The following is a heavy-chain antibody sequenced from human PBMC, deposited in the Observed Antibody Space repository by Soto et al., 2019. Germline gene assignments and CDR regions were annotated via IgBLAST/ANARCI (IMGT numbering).Heavy chain of an antibody. J-gene: IGHJ4*02. V-gene: IGHV3-23*01. Sequence: EVQLLESGGGLVQPGGSLRLSCAGSGFTFSAYGMSWVSQAPGKGLEWVSGISVSGTSTYYADSVKGRFTISRDNSKNTLYLQMKRLRAEDTALYYCAKDWTRGSGGYPDYFDYWGQGTLVTVSS. CDR1: GFTFSAYG. CDR2: ISVSGTST. CDR3: AKDWTRGSGGYPDYFDY. D-gene: IGHD3-10*01.